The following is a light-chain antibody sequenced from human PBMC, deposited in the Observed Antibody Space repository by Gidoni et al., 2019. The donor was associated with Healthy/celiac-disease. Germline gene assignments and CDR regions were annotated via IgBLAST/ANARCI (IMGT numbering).Light chain of an antibody. J-gene: IGKJ2*02. Sequence: PGTLSLSPGERATLSCRASQSVSSSYLAWYQQKPGQAPRLLIYGASSRATGIPDRFSGSGSGTDFTLTISRLEPEDFAVYYCQQYGSSPRTFGQXTKLEIK. V-gene: IGKV3-20*01. CDR3: QQYGSSPRT. CDR2: GAS. CDR1: QSVSSSY.